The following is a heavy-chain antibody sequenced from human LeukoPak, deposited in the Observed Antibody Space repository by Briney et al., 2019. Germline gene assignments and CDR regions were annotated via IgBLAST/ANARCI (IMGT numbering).Heavy chain of an antibody. J-gene: IGHJ4*02. V-gene: IGHV4-4*09. CDR3: ARLNFRGGEALHFDS. D-gene: IGHD3-16*01. CDR2: IHSDGTT. Sequence: SETPSLTCSASGGSLTNYYWGWIRQPPGKGLEFIGYIHSDGTTNYDSSLQSRVAISLDTSKIQFSLRLYSVTAADTALYFCARLNFRGGEALHFDSWGQGTLVTVSS. CDR1: GGSLTNYY.